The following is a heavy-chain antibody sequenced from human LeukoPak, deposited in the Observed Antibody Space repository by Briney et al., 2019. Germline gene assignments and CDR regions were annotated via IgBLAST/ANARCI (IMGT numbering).Heavy chain of an antibody. V-gene: IGHV4-31*03. CDR3: ARAAWSGYYSPETGVDP. CDR2: IHYSGST. CDR1: GGSISSGAYY. D-gene: IGHD3-3*01. J-gene: IGHJ5*02. Sequence: SETLSLTCTVSGGSISSGAYYWSWIRQLPGKGLEWIGYIHYSGSTYYNPSLKSRVTISVDTSKNQFSLKLSSVTAADTAVYYCARAAWSGYYSPETGVDPWGQGTLVTVSS.